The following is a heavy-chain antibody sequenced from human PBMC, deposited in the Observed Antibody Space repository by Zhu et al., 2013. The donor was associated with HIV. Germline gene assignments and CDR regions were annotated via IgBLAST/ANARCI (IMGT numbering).Heavy chain of an antibody. V-gene: IGHV1-2*02. CDR2: INPNSGGT. J-gene: IGHJ6*02. Sequence: QVQLVQSGAEVKKTGASVKVSCKTSGYTFTGYYMHWVRQAPGQGLEWMGWINPNSGGTKYEQKFQGRVTMTRDTSMTTVYMELNRLRSDDTAVYYCARIHGAVPGSVGHFYFYGMDVWGQGTTVTVSS. CDR3: ARIHGAVPGSVGHFYFYGMDV. CDR1: GYTFTGYY. D-gene: IGHD6-19*01.